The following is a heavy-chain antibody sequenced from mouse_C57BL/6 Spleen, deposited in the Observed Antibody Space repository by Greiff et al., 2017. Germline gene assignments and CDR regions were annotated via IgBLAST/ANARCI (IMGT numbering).Heavy chain of an antibody. CDR1: GYTFTSYW. V-gene: IGHV1-7*01. J-gene: IGHJ4*01. CDR3: ARWVTTVVADYYAMDY. D-gene: IGHD1-1*01. Sequence: VQLQQSGAELAKPGASVKLSCKASGYTFTSYWMHWVKQRPGQGLEWIGYINPSSGYTKYNQKFKDKATLTAEKSSSTAYMQLSSLTYEDSAVYYCARWVTTVVADYYAMDYWGQGTSVTVSS. CDR2: INPSSGYT.